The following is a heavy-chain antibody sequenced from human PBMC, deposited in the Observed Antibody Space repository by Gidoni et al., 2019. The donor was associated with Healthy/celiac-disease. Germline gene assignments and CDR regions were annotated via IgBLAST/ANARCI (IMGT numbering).Heavy chain of an antibody. D-gene: IGHD6-19*01. CDR1: GYTITSYA. CDR2: INAGNGNT. Sequence: QLQLAQSGPEVKKPGASVKVSCKASGYTITSYAMHWVRQAPGQRLEWMGWINAGNGNTKYSQKFQGRVTITRDTSASTAYMELSSLRSEDTAVYYCARGGGIAVAGSDYWGQGTLVTVSS. J-gene: IGHJ4*02. CDR3: ARGGGIAVAGSDY. V-gene: IGHV1-3*01.